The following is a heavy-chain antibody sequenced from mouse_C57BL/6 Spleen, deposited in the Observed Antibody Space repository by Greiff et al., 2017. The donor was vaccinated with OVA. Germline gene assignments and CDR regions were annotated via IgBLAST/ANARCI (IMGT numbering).Heavy chain of an antibody. CDR1: GYTFTSYW. J-gene: IGHJ2*01. V-gene: IGHV1-61*01. D-gene: IGHD2-1*01. Sequence: QVQPQQPGAELVRPGSSVKLSCKASGYTFTSYWMDWVKQRPGQGLEWIGNIYPSDSETHYNQKFKDKATLTVDKSSSTAYMQLSSLTSEDSAVYYCARGNYGNYGGDYWGQGTTLTVSS. CDR3: ARGNYGNYGGDY. CDR2: IYPSDSET.